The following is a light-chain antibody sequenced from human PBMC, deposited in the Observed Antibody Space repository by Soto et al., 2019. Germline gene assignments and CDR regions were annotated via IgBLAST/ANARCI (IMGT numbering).Light chain of an antibody. J-gene: IGKJ2*03. V-gene: IGKV1-5*01. CDR3: QQYNSVYS. Sequence: DIQLTQSPSTLSPSVGDRVTITCRASQSISRWLAWYQQNPGKAPQLLIYDASSLESGVPSWFISSGSGTEFALTVCSLQPEDFATYYCQQYNSVYSFGQGTMLVIK. CDR1: QSISRW. CDR2: DAS.